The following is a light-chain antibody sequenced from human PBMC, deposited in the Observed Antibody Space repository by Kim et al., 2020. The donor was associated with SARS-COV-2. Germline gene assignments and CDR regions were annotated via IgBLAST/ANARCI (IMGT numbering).Light chain of an antibody. V-gene: IGLV3-19*01. CDR2: DKN. Sequence: SSELTQDPAVSVALGQTVSFTCQGDSLRTYYAGWYQQKPGQAPVLVIYDKNNRPSGIPDRFSGSSSGDTASLTITGAQAEDEADYYCNSRDSSGNHYVFG. J-gene: IGLJ1*01. CDR1: SLRTYY. CDR3: NSRDSSGNHYV.